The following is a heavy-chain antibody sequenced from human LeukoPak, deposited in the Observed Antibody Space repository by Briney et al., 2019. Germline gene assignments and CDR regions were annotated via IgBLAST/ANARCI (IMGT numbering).Heavy chain of an antibody. V-gene: IGHV3-49*04. Sequence: GGTLRLSCTTSGFTFGDYAMSWVRQAPGKGLEWVGFFRSRPFGGTTEYAPSVKGRFTISRDDSKSIAYLQMNSLKTDDTAMYYCTRDLSYSANSGYPDYWGQGTLATVSS. J-gene: IGHJ4*02. CDR2: FRSRPFGGTT. D-gene: IGHD5-12*01. CDR3: TRDLSYSANSGYPDY. CDR1: GFTFGDYA.